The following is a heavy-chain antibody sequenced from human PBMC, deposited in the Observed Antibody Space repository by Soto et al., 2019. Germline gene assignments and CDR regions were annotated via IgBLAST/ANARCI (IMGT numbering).Heavy chain of an antibody. Sequence: GASVKVSCKASGDTFSSYAISWVRQAPGQGLEWMGGIIPIFGTANYAQKFQGRVTITADESTSTAYMELSSLRSEDTAVYYCAIDYGDHGRWGRWLDPWGQGTLVTVYS. CDR1: GDTFSSYA. V-gene: IGHV1-69*13. D-gene: IGHD4-17*01. CDR3: AIDYGDHGRWGRWLDP. CDR2: IIPIFGTA. J-gene: IGHJ5*02.